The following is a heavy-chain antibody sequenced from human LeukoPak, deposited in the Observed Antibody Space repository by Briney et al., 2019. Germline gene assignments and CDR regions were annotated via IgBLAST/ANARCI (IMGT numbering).Heavy chain of an antibody. CDR3: GVVVVPAANRYYYYMDV. V-gene: IGHV4-39*01. Sequence: PSETLSLTCTVSGGSISSSSYYWGWIRQPPGKGLEWIGSIYYSGSTYYNPSLKSRVTISVDTSKNQFSLKLSSVTAADTAVYYCGVVVVPAANRYYYYMDVWGKGTTVTVSS. CDR1: GGSISSSSYY. D-gene: IGHD2-2*01. J-gene: IGHJ6*03. CDR2: IYYSGST.